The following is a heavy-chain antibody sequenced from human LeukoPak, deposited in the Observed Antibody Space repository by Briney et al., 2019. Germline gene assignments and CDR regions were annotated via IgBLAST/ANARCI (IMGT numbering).Heavy chain of an antibody. J-gene: IGHJ5*02. CDR3: ARRGHSGSYLGFDP. D-gene: IGHD1-26*01. Sequence: SVKVSCKASGRTFSSYAISWVRHAPGQGLEWMGSIIPIFGIANYAQKFQGRVTITADKSKSTAYMELSSLRSEDTAVYYCARRGHSGSYLGFDPWGQGTLVTVSS. CDR2: IIPIFGIA. V-gene: IGHV1-69*04. CDR1: GRTFSSYA.